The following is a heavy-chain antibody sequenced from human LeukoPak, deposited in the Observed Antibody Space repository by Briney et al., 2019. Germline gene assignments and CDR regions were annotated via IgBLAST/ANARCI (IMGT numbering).Heavy chain of an antibody. Sequence: ASVKVSCKASGYTFTSYGVTWVRQAPGQGLEWMGWISGYNGNTNYAQRLQGRVTMTTDTSTSTAYMELRSLRSDDTAVYYCARWGGGGYFDYWGQGTLVTVSS. J-gene: IGHJ4*02. CDR3: ARWGGGGYFDY. CDR1: GYTFTSYG. CDR2: ISGYNGNT. D-gene: IGHD3-10*01. V-gene: IGHV1-18*01.